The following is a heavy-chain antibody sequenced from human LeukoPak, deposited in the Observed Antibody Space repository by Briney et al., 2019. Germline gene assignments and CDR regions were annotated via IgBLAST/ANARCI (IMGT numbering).Heavy chain of an antibody. CDR2: IGTTSGAI. J-gene: IGHJ4*02. Sequence: GGSLRLSCAASGFTFNAFGMNWVRQAPGKGLEWVSYIGTTSGAIYYADSVKGRFTISGDSAKNSLYLQMSSLRAEDTAVYYCARFRTWGDKAFDYWGQGTLVTVSS. CDR1: GFTFNAFG. D-gene: IGHD2-21*02. CDR3: ARFRTWGDKAFDY. V-gene: IGHV3-48*01.